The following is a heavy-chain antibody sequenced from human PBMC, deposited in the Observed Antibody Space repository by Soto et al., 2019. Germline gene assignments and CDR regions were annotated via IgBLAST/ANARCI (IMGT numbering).Heavy chain of an antibody. J-gene: IGHJ4*02. Sequence: GGSQRLSCAASGFNFSSYGMHWVRQDPGKGLEWVAVISYDGSNKYYADSVKGRFTISRDNSKNTLYLQMNSLRAEDTAVYYCAKGSDYMGPYYFDYWGQGTLVTVSS. CDR2: ISYDGSNK. V-gene: IGHV3-30*18. D-gene: IGHD3-10*01. CDR1: GFNFSSYG. CDR3: AKGSDYMGPYYFDY.